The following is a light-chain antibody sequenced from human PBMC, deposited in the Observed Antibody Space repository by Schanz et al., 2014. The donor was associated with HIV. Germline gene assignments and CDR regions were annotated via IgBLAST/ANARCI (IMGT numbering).Light chain of an antibody. V-gene: IGLV1-44*01. J-gene: IGLJ1*01. Sequence: QSVLTQPPSVSGTPGQRVTISCSGGTSNIGRNSVNWYQQLPGTAPKLLIYGNNQRPSGVPDRFSGSKSGTSASLAISGLHSEDEADYHCAAWDGSLNGYVFGTGTKLTVL. CDR1: TSNIGRNS. CDR2: GNN. CDR3: AAWDGSLNGYV.